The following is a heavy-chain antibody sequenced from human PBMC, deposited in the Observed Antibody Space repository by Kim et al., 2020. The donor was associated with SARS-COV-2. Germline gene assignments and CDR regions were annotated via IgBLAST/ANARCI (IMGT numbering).Heavy chain of an antibody. J-gene: IGHJ6*01. Sequence: SETLSLTCTVSGGSISSYYWSWIRQPPGKGLEWIGYIYYSGSTNYNPSLKSRVTISVDTSKNQFSLKLSSVTAADTAVYYCARESGTVSKGYYYYYGMDV. CDR1: GGSISSYY. CDR2: IYYSGST. CDR3: ARESGTVSKGYYYYYGMDV. V-gene: IGHV4-59*01. D-gene: IGHD4-17*01.